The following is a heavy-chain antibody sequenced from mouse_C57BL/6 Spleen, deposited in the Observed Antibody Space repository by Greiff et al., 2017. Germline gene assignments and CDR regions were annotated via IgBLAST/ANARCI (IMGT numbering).Heavy chain of an antibody. CDR2: IRLKSDNYAT. V-gene: IGHV6-3*01. CDR3: TALRSFAY. CDR1: GFTFSNYW. Sequence: EVMLVESGGGLVQPGGSMKLSCVASGFTFSNYWMNWVRQSPEKGLEWVAQIRLKSDNYATHYAESVKGRFTISRDDSKSSVYLQMNNLRAEDTGIYYCTALRSFAYWGQGTLVTVSA. D-gene: IGHD1-2*01. J-gene: IGHJ3*01.